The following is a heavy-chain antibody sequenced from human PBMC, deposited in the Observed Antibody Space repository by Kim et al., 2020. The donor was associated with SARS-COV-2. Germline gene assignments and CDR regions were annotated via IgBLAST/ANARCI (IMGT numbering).Heavy chain of an antibody. CDR2: IIPIFGTA. V-gene: IGHV1-69*13. D-gene: IGHD4-17*01. CDR1: GGTFSSYA. Sequence: SVKVSCKASGGTFSSYAISWVRQAPGQGLEWMGGIIPIFGTANYAQKFQGRVTITADESTSTAYMELSSLRSEDTAVYYCARDAGPSLYGDAMGEYFDYWGQGTLVTVSS. CDR3: ARDAGPSLYGDAMGEYFDY. J-gene: IGHJ4*02.